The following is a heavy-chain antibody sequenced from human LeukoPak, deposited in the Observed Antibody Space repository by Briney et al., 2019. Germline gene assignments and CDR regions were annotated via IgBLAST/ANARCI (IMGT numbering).Heavy chain of an antibody. J-gene: IGHJ4*02. V-gene: IGHV3-30*02. Sequence: PGGSLRLSCAASGFNLNSYAMHWVPQAPGKGLEWVAVIRHDEANSFYADSVQGRFTISRDTSKKLLYLQMNSLRVEDTAVYYCAKEYTPSSPLGELDSWGQGTLVTVSS. CDR2: IRHDEANS. D-gene: IGHD6-6*01. CDR1: GFNLNSYA. CDR3: AKEYTPSSPLGELDS.